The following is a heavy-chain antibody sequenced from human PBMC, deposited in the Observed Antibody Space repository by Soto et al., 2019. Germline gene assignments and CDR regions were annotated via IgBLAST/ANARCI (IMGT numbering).Heavy chain of an antibody. CDR1: GFTFGSYD. V-gene: IGHV3-13*01. D-gene: IGHD6-13*01. Sequence: PGVSLRLSCAASGFTFGSYDMHWVRQAKGKGLEWVSAIGTAGDTYYPGSVKGRFTISRENAKNSLYLQMNSLRAEDTAVYYCARGYSSSWSYDYWGRGTLVTVSS. CDR3: ARGYSSSWSYDY. CDR2: IGTAGDT. J-gene: IGHJ4*02.